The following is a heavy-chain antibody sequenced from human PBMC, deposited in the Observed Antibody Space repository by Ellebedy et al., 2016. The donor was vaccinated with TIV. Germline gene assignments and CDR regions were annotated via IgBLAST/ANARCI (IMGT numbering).Heavy chain of an antibody. CDR3: ARRYFDL. CDR2: IRQDGREK. J-gene: IGHJ2*01. Sequence: GESLKISXAASGFTFSTYWMSWVRQAPGKGLEWVANIRQDGREKYYVDSVKGRFTISRDNAKDSLYLQMNSLRAEDTAIYYCARRYFDLWGRGTLVTVSS. V-gene: IGHV3-7*01. CDR1: GFTFSTYW.